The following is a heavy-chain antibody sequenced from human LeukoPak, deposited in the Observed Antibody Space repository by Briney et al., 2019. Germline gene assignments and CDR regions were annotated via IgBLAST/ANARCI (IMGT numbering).Heavy chain of an antibody. Sequence: ASVKVSCKASGCTFTDYYVHWVRQAPGQGLEWMGRINPNSGGSNYAQEFQGGVTMTRDTSISTAYMELNRLRSDDTAVYYCARGSGYGDSPGLHWGQGTLVTVSS. CDR3: ARGSGYGDSPGLH. CDR2: INPNSGGS. CDR1: GCTFTDYY. V-gene: IGHV1-2*06. D-gene: IGHD4-17*01. J-gene: IGHJ4*02.